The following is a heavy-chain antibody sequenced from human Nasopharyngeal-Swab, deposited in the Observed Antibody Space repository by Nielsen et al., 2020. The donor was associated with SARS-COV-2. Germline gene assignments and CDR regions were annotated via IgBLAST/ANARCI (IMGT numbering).Heavy chain of an antibody. Sequence: SETLSLTCTVSGGSINSGDSCWSWIRQHPGKGLEWIGYISYRGSTYYNPSLKSRVTISVDTSKNQVSLNLSSVTAADTAVYYCARDYRGAGCYYYGMDVWGQGTTVTVSS. D-gene: IGHD1-26*01. J-gene: IGHJ6*02. V-gene: IGHV4-31*03. CDR3: ARDYRGAGCYYYGMDV. CDR1: GGSINSGDSC. CDR2: ISYRGST.